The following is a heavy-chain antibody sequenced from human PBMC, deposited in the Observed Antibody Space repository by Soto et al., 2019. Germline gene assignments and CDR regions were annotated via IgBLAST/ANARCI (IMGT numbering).Heavy chain of an antibody. CDR3: ARGTTKVGYSTDY. V-gene: IGHV4-31*11. CDR2: NYYSGST. CDR1: GRSISSSSYY. Sequence: SQPMSLTCAVSGRSISSSSYYWVWIRQTPGKGLERIGKNYYSGSTYYNPSLKSRVTISVDTSKNHFSLKLSSVTAEDTAVYYCARGTTKVGYSTDYWGQGTLVTVSS. D-gene: IGHD4-4*01. J-gene: IGHJ4*02.